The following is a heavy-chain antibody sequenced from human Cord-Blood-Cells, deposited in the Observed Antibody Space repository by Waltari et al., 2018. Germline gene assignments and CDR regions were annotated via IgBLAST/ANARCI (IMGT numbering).Heavy chain of an antibody. D-gene: IGHD6-13*01. CDR3: ARVGIAAAGTIDY. CDR1: GGSLRSGASS. J-gene: IGHJ4*02. Sequence: QVQLQESGPGLVKPSQTLSLTCTVSGGSLRSGASSWSWIRQPPGKGLEWIGYIYYSGSTYYNPSLKSRVTISVDTSKNQFSLKLSSVTAADTAVYYCARVGIAAAGTIDYWGQGTLVTVSS. V-gene: IGHV4-30-4*08. CDR2: IYYSGST.